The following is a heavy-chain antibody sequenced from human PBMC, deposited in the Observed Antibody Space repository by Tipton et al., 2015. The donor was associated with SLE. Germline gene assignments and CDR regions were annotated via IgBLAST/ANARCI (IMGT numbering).Heavy chain of an antibody. J-gene: IGHJ6*02. CDR2: ISYDGSNK. CDR1: GFTFSSYA. CDR3: ARGGRPFYGMDV. Sequence: QLVQSGGGVVQPGRSLRLSCAASGFTFSSYAMHWVRQAPGKGLEWVAVISYDGSNKYYADSVKGRFTISRDNSKNTLYLQMNSLRTEDTAVYYCARGGRPFYGMDVWGQGTTVTVSS. D-gene: IGHD2-15*01. V-gene: IGHV3-30*04.